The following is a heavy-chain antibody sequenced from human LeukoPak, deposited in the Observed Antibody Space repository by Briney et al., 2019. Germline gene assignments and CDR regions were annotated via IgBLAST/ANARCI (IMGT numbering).Heavy chain of an antibody. V-gene: IGHV4-39*02. CDR2: ISYTGTT. J-gene: IGHJ4*02. CDR1: SASITSSPYF. CDR3: AANSADYNTLGSSYKV. Sequence: SETLSLTCTVSSASITSSPYFWAWIRQSPGKGLEWVGTISYTGTTYYNPSLKSRVTISVDTSKNHFSLKLSSVTAADTAVYYCAANSADYNTLGSSYKVWGQGTLVTVSS. D-gene: IGHD3-10*01.